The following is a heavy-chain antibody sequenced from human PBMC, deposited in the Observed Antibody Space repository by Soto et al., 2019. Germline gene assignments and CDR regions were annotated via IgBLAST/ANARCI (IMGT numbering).Heavy chain of an antibody. V-gene: IGHV4-30-4*01. Sequence: SETLSLTCTVSGGSISSGDYYWSWIRQPPGKGLEWIGYIYYSGSTYYNPSLKSRVTISVDTSKNQFSLKLSSVTAADTAVYYCARVVYNPTYYDFWSGYPDNWFDPWGQGTLVTVSS. D-gene: IGHD3-3*01. CDR2: IYYSGST. CDR3: ARVVYNPTYYDFWSGYPDNWFDP. CDR1: GGSISSGDYY. J-gene: IGHJ5*02.